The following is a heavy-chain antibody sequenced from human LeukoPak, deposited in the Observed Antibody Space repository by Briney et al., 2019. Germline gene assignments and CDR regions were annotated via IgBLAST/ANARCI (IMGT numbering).Heavy chain of an antibody. CDR3: ARSPDPYGDYTTLFDY. D-gene: IGHD4-17*01. V-gene: IGHV1-46*03. CDR2: INPSGGST. CDR1: GYTFTSYY. J-gene: IGHJ4*02. Sequence: ASVKVSCKASGYTFTSYYIHWVRQAPGQGLEWMGIINPSGGSTSYAQKFQGRVTMTRDTSTSTVYMELSSLRSEDTAVYYCARSPDPYGDYTTLFDYWGQGTLVTVSS.